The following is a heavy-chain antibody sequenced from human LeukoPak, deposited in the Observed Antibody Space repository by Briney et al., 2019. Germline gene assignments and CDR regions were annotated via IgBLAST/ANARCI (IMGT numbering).Heavy chain of an antibody. D-gene: IGHD1-26*01. Sequence: SVKVSCKASGGTFSSYAISWVRQAPGQGLEWMGRIIPILGIANYAQKFQGRVTITADKSTSTAYMELSSLRSEDTAVYYCARSGVGATTGWFDPWGQGTLVTVSS. V-gene: IGHV1-69*04. CDR1: GGTFSSYA. CDR3: ARSGVGATTGWFDP. J-gene: IGHJ5*02. CDR2: IIPILGIA.